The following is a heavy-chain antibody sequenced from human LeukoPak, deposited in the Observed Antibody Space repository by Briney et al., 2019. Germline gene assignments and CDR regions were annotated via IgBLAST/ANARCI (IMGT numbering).Heavy chain of an antibody. CDR1: GGSISSGSYH. D-gene: IGHD2-15*01. CDR3: ARMVVVVAATLYYFDY. V-gene: IGHV4-61*02. Sequence: PSQTLSLTCTVSGGSISSGSYHWSWIRQPDGKGLEWIGRIYTSGSTNYNPSLKSRVTISVDTSKNQFSLKLSSVTAADTAVYYCARMVVVVAATLYYFDYWGQGTLVTVSS. CDR2: IYTSGST. J-gene: IGHJ4*02.